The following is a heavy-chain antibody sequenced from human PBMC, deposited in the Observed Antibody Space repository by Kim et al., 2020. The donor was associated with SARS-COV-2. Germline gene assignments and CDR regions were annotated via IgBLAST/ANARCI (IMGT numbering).Heavy chain of an antibody. CDR3: AREGYFDGGSFFFDS. J-gene: IGHJ4*02. Sequence: PSLKSQFTMSVETSKNQFSLQLTSMTAADTAIYYCAREGYFDGGSFFFDSWGQGTLVTVSS. D-gene: IGHD2-15*01. V-gene: IGHV4-4*07.